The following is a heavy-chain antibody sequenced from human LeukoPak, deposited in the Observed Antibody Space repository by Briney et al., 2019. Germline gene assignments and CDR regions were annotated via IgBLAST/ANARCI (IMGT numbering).Heavy chain of an antibody. Sequence: GGSLRLSCAASGFTFSSYGMHWARQAPGKGLEWVAVISYDGSNKYYADSVKGRFTISRDNSKNTLYLQMNSLRAEDTAVYYCAKEARVLWFGELSPWGQGTLVTVSS. V-gene: IGHV3-30*18. CDR2: ISYDGSNK. CDR1: GFTFSSYG. D-gene: IGHD3-10*01. CDR3: AKEARVLWFGELSP. J-gene: IGHJ5*02.